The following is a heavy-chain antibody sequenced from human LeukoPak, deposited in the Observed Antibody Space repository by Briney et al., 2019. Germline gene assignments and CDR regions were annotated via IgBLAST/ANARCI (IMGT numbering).Heavy chain of an antibody. CDR2: ISSSSSYI. V-gene: IGHV3-21*01. CDR3: ARAPRGLNWFDP. Sequence: GGSLRLSCAASGFTFSSYSMNWVRQAPGKGPEWVSSISSSSSYIYYADSVKGRFTISRDNAKNSLYLQMNSLRAEDTAVYYCARAPRGLNWFDPWGQGTLVTVSS. D-gene: IGHD3/OR15-3a*01. CDR1: GFTFSSYS. J-gene: IGHJ5*02.